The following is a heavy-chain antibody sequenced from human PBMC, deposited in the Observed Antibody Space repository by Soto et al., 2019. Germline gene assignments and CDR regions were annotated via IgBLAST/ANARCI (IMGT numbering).Heavy chain of an antibody. Sequence: GDSVSSNSVSWNWIRQSPSRGLEWLGRTYYRSKWYSDYAVSVKGRLTINPDTSKNQLSLQLSSVTPEDTAVYYCVRNIGDSLLDHWGQGTLVTVSS. J-gene: IGHJ4*02. CDR1: GDSVSSNSVS. CDR2: TYYRSKWYS. D-gene: IGHD2-21*02. V-gene: IGHV6-1*01. CDR3: VRNIGDSLLDH.